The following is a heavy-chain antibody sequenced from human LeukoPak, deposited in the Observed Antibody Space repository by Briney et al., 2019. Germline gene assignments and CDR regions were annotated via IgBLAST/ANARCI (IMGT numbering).Heavy chain of an antibody. CDR2: TIPIYGTT. CDR3: ARTLLDSGAGSFFDW. CDR1: GGTFASSG. V-gene: IGHV1-69*05. Sequence: SVKVSCKASGGTFASSGIGWVRLAPGQGLVWMGGTIPIYGTTFIAQKFQGRVTLTTDESTSTAYMEVNSLRSEDTAVYHCARTLLDSGAGSFFDWWGQGTLVTVSS. D-gene: IGHD3-10*01. J-gene: IGHJ4*02.